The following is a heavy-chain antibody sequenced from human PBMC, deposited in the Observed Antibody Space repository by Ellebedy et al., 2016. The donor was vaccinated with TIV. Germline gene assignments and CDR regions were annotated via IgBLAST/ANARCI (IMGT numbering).Heavy chain of an antibody. CDR3: AGDRVLRGGDPYSFYAMDV. Sequence: SETLSLTCNVSGGSISNYYWSWIRLHTGKGMEWIGYAFHSGSTNYYTSLTSRVTMSVDTSKNQFSLRLTSVTAADTAVYYCAGDRVLRGGDPYSFYAMDVWGQGTTVTVSS. V-gene: IGHV4-59*01. J-gene: IGHJ6*02. D-gene: IGHD2-21*02. CDR2: AFHSGST. CDR1: GGSISNYY.